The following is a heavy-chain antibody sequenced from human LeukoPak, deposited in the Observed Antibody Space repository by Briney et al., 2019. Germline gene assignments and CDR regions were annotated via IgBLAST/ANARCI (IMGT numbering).Heavy chain of an antibody. CDR3: ARDDYGDYFDY. D-gene: IGHD4-17*01. Sequence: PSETLSLTCTVSGASISSHYWSWIRQPPGKGLEWIGYISYSGSTNYNPSLKSRDNISLDTSKNQFSQQPSSEAAADTAVYYCARDDYGDYFDYWGQGTLVTVSS. J-gene: IGHJ4*02. CDR1: GASISSHY. CDR2: ISYSGST. V-gene: IGHV4-59*08.